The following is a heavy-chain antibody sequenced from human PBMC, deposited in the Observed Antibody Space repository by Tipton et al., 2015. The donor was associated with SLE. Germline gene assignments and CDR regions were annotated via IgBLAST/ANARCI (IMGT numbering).Heavy chain of an antibody. CDR2: IYSDGGT. D-gene: IGHD4-23*01. Sequence: SLRLSCAASGFTFSSYGMNWVRQAPGKGLEWVSIIYSDGGTYYADSLKGRFTISRDNSKNTLYLQMNSLRPEDTAVYYCAKGDYGGNEYFQDWGQGTLVTVSS. J-gene: IGHJ1*01. CDR1: GFTFSSYG. V-gene: IGHV3-23*03. CDR3: AKGDYGGNEYFQD.